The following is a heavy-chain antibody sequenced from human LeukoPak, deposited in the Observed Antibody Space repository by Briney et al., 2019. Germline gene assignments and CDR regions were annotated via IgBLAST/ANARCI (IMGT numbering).Heavy chain of an antibody. CDR2: ISSSSSTI. CDR1: GFTFSSYS. V-gene: IGHV3-48*02. J-gene: IGHJ4*02. Sequence: GGSLRLSCAASGFTFSSYSMNWVRQAPGKGLEWVSYISSSSSTIYYADSVKGRFTISRDNAKNSLYLQMNCLRDEDTAVYYCARDPTDYGGNSMGSYWGQGTLVTVSS. CDR3: ARDPTDYGGNSMGSY. D-gene: IGHD4-23*01.